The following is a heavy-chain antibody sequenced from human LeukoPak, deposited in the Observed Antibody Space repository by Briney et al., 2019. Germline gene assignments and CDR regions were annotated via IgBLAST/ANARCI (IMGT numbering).Heavy chain of an antibody. CDR2: INHSGST. V-gene: IGHV4-34*01. CDR1: GGSFNGYY. CDR3: ARVPRLRPFDY. Sequence: SETLSLTCAVYGGSFNGYYWTWIRQPPGKGLEWIGEINHSGSTNYNPSLKSRVTISVDTSKNQFSLKLSSVTAADTAVYYCARVPRLRPFDYRGQGTLVTVSS. D-gene: IGHD6-25*01. J-gene: IGHJ4*02.